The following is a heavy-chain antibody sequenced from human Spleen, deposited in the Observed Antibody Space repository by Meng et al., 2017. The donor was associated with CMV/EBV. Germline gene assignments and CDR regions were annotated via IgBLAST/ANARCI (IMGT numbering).Heavy chain of an antibody. D-gene: IGHD3-9*01. J-gene: IGHJ5*02. CDR1: GYTFTTYY. CDR2: FNPSDGST. Sequence: ASVKVSCKASGYTFTTYYIHWVRQAPGQGLEWMGIFNPSDGSTRYAQKFQARVTVTRDTSTSTVYMKLSSVTAADTAVYYCARGLYYDILTGYYIPKQFDPWGQGTLVTVSS. V-gene: IGHV1-46*01. CDR3: ARGLYYDILTGYYIPKQFDP.